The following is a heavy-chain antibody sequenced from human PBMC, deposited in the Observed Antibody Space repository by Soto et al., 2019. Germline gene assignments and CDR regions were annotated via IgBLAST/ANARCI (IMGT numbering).Heavy chain of an antibody. J-gene: IGHJ6*02. Sequence: ASVKVSCKASGYTFTSYAMHWVRQAPGQRLEWMGWINAGNGNTKYSQKFQGRVTITRDTSASTAYMELSSLRSEDTAVYYCARDLPPRYCSGGSCYPPYYFFYGKDVWGQGTTVTVSS. V-gene: IGHV1-3*01. D-gene: IGHD2-15*01. CDR1: GYTFTSYA. CDR3: ARDLPPRYCSGGSCYPPYYFFYGKDV. CDR2: INAGNGNT.